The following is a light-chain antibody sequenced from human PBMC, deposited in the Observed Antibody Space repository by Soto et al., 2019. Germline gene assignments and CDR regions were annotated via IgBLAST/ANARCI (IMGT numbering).Light chain of an antibody. J-gene: IGKJ1*01. CDR2: KAS. Sequence: EIHMTQSPPTLSTSVGDRVTIYFRASQSISSWLAWYQQKPGKAPKLLIYKASSLESGVPSRFSGSGSGTEFTLTISSLQPDDFATYYCQQYNSLWTFGQGTKVDIK. V-gene: IGKV1-5*03. CDR1: QSISSW. CDR3: QQYNSLWT.